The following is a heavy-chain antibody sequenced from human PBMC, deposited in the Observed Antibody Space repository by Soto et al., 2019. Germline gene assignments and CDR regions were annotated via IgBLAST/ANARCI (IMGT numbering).Heavy chain of an antibody. CDR3: AISGSYYYGMDV. D-gene: IGHD1-26*01. CDR1: GGTFSSYT. CDR2: IIPILGIA. J-gene: IGHJ6*02. Sequence: ASVKVSCKASGGTFSSYTISWVRQAPGQGLEWMGRIIPILGIANYAQKFQGRVTITADKSTSTAYMELSSLRSEDTAVYYCAISGSYYYGMDVWGQGTTVTVSS. V-gene: IGHV1-69*02.